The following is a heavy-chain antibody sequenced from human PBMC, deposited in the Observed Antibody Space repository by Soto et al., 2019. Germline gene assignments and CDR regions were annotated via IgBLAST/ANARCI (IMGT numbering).Heavy chain of an antibody. Sequence: VQLVESGGGLVKPGGSLRLSCAASGFTFSNAWMSWVRQAPGKGLEWVGRIKSKTDGGTTDYAAPVKGRFTISRDDSKNTLYLQMNSLKTEDTAVYYCTTDPTTVTDAFDIWGQGTMVTVSS. D-gene: IGHD4-17*01. CDR1: GFTFSNAW. V-gene: IGHV3-15*01. CDR2: IKSKTDGGTT. CDR3: TTDPTTVTDAFDI. J-gene: IGHJ3*02.